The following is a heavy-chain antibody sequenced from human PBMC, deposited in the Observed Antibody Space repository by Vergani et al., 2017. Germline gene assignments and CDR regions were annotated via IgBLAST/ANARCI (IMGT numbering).Heavy chain of an antibody. CDR2: INHSGST. D-gene: IGHD3-3*01. CDR1: GGSFSGYY. J-gene: IGHJ3*02. Sequence: QVQLQQWGAGLLKPSETLSLTCAVYGGSFSGYYWSWIRQPPGKGLEWIGEINHSGSTNYNPSLKSRVTISVDTSKNQFSLKLSSVTAADTAVYYCAKAPHYDFWSGSVRGAFDIWGQGTMVTVSS. CDR3: AKAPHYDFWSGSVRGAFDI. V-gene: IGHV4-34*01.